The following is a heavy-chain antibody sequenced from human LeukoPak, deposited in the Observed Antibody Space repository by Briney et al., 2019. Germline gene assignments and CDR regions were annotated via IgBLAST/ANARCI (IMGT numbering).Heavy chain of an antibody. CDR1: GGSFSGYY. J-gene: IGHJ4*02. CDR3: ARGTRGVTCRFDY. V-gene: IGHV4-34*01. CDR2: INHSGST. D-gene: IGHD3-10*01. Sequence: SETLSLTCAVYGGSFSGYYWSWIRQPPGRGLEWIGEINHSGSTNYNPSLKSRVTISVDTSKNQFSLKLSSVTAADTAVYYCARGTRGVTCRFDYWGQGTLVTVSS.